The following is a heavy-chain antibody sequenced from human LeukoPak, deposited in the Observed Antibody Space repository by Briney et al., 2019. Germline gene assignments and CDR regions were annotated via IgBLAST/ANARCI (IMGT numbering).Heavy chain of an antibody. CDR1: EFTFSSYW. Sequence: PGGSLRLSCAASEFTFSSYWMSWVRQAPGKGLEWVANIKQDGSEKYYVDSVKGRFTISRDNAKNSLYLQMNSLRAEDTAVYYCARGDRAAAGTWNDYYYYYGMDVWGQGTTVTVSS. CDR3: ARGDRAAAGTWNDYYYYYGMDV. CDR2: IKQDGSEK. D-gene: IGHD6-13*01. J-gene: IGHJ6*02. V-gene: IGHV3-7*01.